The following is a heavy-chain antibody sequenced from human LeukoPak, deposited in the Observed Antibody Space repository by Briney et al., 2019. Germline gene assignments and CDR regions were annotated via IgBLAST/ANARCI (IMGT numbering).Heavy chain of an antibody. J-gene: IGHJ4*02. CDR3: ARGAPTMTTVTTALDY. V-gene: IGHV3-48*04. CDR2: ISSSGSTI. Sequence: GGSLRLSCAASGFTFSSFGMHWVRQAPGKGLEWVSYISSSGSTIYYADSVKGRFTISRDNAKNSLYLQMNSLRAEDTAVYYCARGAPTMTTVTTALDYWGQGTLVTVSS. CDR1: GFTFSSFG. D-gene: IGHD4-11*01.